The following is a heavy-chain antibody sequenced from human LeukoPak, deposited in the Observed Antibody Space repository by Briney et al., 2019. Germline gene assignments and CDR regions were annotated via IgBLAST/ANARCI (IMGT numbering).Heavy chain of an antibody. D-gene: IGHD3-3*01. J-gene: IGHJ4*02. CDR2: INPNSGGT. CDR1: GYTFTGYY. V-gene: IGHV1-2*02. Sequence: ASVKVSCKASGYTFTGYYMHWVRQAPGQGLEWMGWINPNSGGTNYAQKFQGRATMTRDTSISTAYMELSRLRSDDTAVYYCARAAGPSSSDTYYDFWSGYPLFDYWGQGTLVTVSS. CDR3: ARAAGPSSSDTYYDFWSGYPLFDY.